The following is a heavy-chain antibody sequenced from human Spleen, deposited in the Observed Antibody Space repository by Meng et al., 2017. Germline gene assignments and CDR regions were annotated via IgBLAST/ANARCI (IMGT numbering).Heavy chain of an antibody. J-gene: IGHJ2*01. D-gene: IGHD2-8*02. CDR1: GGSISSGGYY. Sequence: QVQLQASGPGLLTPSKTLSLTCTVSGGSISSGGYYWSWIRQHPGKGLEWIGYIYYSGSTYYNPSLKSRVTISVDTSKNQFSLKLSSVTAADTAVYYCARAHTGWYFDLWGRGTLVTVSS. V-gene: IGHV4-31*03. CDR2: IYYSGST. CDR3: ARAHTGWYFDL.